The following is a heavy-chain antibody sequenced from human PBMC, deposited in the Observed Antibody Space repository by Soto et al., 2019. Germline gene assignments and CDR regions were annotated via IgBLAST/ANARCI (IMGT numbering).Heavy chain of an antibody. V-gene: IGHV5-51*01. CDR1: GYIFTSDW. CDR3: GRLHRRDGYNPDAFHV. Sequence: PGESLKISCKGSGYIFTSDWLGWVRQMPGKGLEWMGVIYPGDSDTRYSPSFQGQVTISADKSISTAYLQWSSLKASDTAMYYCGRLHRRDGYNPDAFHVWGQGTMVTVSS. J-gene: IGHJ3*01. D-gene: IGHD6-25*01. CDR2: IYPGDSDT.